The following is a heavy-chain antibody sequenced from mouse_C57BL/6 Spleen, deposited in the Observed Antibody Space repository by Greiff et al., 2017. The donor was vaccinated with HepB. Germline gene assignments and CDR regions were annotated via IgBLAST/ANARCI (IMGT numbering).Heavy chain of an antibody. CDR2: IDPNSGGT. J-gene: IGHJ4*01. CDR3: ARRLLRSYYAMDY. D-gene: IGHD1-1*01. V-gene: IGHV1-72*01. CDR1: GYTFTSYW. Sequence: VQLQQPGAELVKPGASVKLSCKASGYTFTSYWMHWVKQRPGRGLEWIGRIDPNSGGTKYNEKFKSKATLTVDKPSSTTYMQLSSLTAEDSAVYYCARRLLRSYYAMDYWGQGTSVTVSS.